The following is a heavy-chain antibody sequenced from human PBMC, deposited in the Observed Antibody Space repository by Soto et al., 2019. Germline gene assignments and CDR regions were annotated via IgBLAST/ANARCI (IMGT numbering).Heavy chain of an antibody. Sequence: QITLKESGPTLVKPTQTLTLTCTFSGFSLSTSGVGVGWIRQPPGKALEWLALIYWDDDKRYSPSLKSRLTITKDTSKYQVVLTMTNIDPVDTASYYCAHMCRYYHIFTGYAWTTDYWGHGTLVTVSS. CDR3: AHMCRYYHIFTGYAWTTDY. J-gene: IGHJ4*01. D-gene: IGHD3-9*01. V-gene: IGHV2-5*02. CDR2: IYWDDDK. CDR1: GFSLSTSGVG.